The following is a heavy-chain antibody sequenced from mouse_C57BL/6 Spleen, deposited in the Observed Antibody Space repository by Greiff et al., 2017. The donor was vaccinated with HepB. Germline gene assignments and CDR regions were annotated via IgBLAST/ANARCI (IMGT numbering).Heavy chain of an antibody. Sequence: QVQLKESGAELVRPGASVTLSCKASGYTFTDYEMHWVKQTPVHGLEWIGAIDPETGGTAYNQKFKGKAILTADKSSSTAYMELRSLTSEDSAVYYCTREGTVVAHWYFDVWGTGTTVTGAS. V-gene: IGHV1-15*01. J-gene: IGHJ1*03. CDR2: IDPETGGT. CDR3: TREGTVVAHWYFDV. D-gene: IGHD1-1*01. CDR1: GYTFTDYE.